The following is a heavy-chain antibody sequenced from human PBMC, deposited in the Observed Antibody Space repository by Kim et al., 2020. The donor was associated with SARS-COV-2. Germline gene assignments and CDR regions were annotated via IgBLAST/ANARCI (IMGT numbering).Heavy chain of an antibody. J-gene: IGHJ4*02. D-gene: IGHD6-13*01. V-gene: IGHV1-46*01. Sequence: KFQGGVTMTRDTSTSTVYMELSSLRSEDTAVYYCAREPGIAAAGPPEFDYWGQGTLVTVSS. CDR3: AREPGIAAAGPPEFDY.